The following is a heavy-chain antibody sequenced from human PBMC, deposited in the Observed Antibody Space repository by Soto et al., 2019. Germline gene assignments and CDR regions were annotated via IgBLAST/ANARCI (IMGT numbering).Heavy chain of an antibody. Sequence: SETLSLTCAVSGGSISSGGYSWSWIRQPPGKGLEWIGYIYHSGSTYYNPSLKSRVTISVDRSKNQFSLKLSSVTAADAAVYYCARGQVVAAQHWGQGTLVTVSS. CDR2: IYHSGST. V-gene: IGHV4-30-2*01. CDR1: GGSISSGGYS. D-gene: IGHD2-15*01. CDR3: ARGQVVAAQH. J-gene: IGHJ4*02.